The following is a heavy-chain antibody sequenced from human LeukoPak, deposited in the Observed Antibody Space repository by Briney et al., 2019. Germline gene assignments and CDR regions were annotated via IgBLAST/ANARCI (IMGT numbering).Heavy chain of an antibody. CDR3: ARHVSYYGSGSYPYAFDI. Sequence: GESLRISCKGSGYSFTSYWISWVRQMPGKGLEWIGRIDPSDSYTNYSPSFQGHVTISADKSISTAYLQWSSLKASDTAMYYCARHVSYYGSGSYPYAFDIWGQGTMVTVSS. CDR1: GYSFTSYW. CDR2: IDPSDSYT. V-gene: IGHV5-10-1*01. J-gene: IGHJ3*02. D-gene: IGHD3-10*01.